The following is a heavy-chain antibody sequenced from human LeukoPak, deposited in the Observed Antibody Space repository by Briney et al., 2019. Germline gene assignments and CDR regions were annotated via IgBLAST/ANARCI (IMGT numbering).Heavy chain of an antibody. Sequence: SETLSLTCTVSYDSISTSNWWSWVRQPPGKGPEWIGEIYHSGSTNYNPSLKSRVTISVDISNNQFSLKLSSVTAADTAVYYCARRPAAIGSPLRGGRSQYHFDSWGQGTLVTVSS. CDR3: ARRPAAIGSPLRGGRSQYHFDS. CDR1: YDSISTSNW. CDR2: IYHSGST. J-gene: IGHJ4*01. D-gene: IGHD2-2*01. V-gene: IGHV4-4*02.